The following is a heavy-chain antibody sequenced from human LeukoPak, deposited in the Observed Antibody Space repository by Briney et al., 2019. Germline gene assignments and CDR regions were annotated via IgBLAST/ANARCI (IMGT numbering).Heavy chain of an antibody. CDR2: ISYDGSNK. D-gene: IGHD4-17*01. Sequence: PGGSLRLSCAASGFTFSSYGMHWVRQAPGKGLEWVAVISYDGSNKYYADSVKGRFTISRDNSKNTLYLQMNSLRAEDTAVYYCAKDPRRNGDYVFYFDYWGQGTLVTVSS. V-gene: IGHV3-30*18. J-gene: IGHJ4*02. CDR3: AKDPRRNGDYVFYFDY. CDR1: GFTFSSYG.